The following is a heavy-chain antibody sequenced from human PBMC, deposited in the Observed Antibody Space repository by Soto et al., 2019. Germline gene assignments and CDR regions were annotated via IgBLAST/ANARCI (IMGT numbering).Heavy chain of an antibody. D-gene: IGHD3-22*01. CDR2: ISPYDGYT. V-gene: IGHV1-18*01. CDR1: GYTFTSYG. CDR3: ARGGYYDSSGSRNYHYYGMNV. J-gene: IGHJ6*02. Sequence: QVQLVQSGAELKKPGASVKVSCKASGYTFTSYGINWVRQAPGQGLEWLGWISPYDGYTNYAQIFQGRVYMTTDTSTKTAYMELRSLRSDDTAMYYCARGGYYDSSGSRNYHYYGMNVWGQGTTVTVSS.